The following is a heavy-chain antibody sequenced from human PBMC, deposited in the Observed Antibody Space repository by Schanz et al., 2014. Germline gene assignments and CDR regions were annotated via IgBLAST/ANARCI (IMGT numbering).Heavy chain of an antibody. Sequence: QVQLVQSGAEVKKPGPSVKVSCKASRSTFSSYTISWVRQARGQGLEWVGRFIPILGIANYAQKFQGRVTFTADKSTSAAYMELSSLKSEDTAVYYCARGPLGTSPWGQGTLVTVSS. CDR3: ARGPLGTSP. V-gene: IGHV1-69*02. D-gene: IGHD5-12*01. CDR1: RSTFSSYT. CDR2: FIPILGIA. J-gene: IGHJ5*02.